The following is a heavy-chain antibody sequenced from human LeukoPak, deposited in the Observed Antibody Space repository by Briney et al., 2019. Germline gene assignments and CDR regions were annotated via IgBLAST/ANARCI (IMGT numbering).Heavy chain of an antibody. CDR3: ARVPPQGSSSWFDP. CDR2: ISSSGST. V-gene: IGHV4-31*03. J-gene: IGHJ5*02. Sequence: SETLSLTCTVSGASISSGGYYWSWIRQHPGKGLEWIGYISSSGSTYYNPSLKSRVTISVDTSKNQFSLKLSSVTAADTAVYYCARVPPQGSSSWFDPWGRGTLVTVSS. CDR1: GASISSGGYY. D-gene: IGHD6-6*01.